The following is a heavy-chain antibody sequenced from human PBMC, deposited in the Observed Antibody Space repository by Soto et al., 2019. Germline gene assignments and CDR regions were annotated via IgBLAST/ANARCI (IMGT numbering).Heavy chain of an antibody. Sequence: QVQLVESGGGVVQPGRSLRLSCAASGVTFSSYGMHWVRQAPGKGLEWVAVISYDGSKKYYGDSVKGRFTISRDNSKKTLYLQMTSLRAAETAVYYCVKDHSLRELWLEPEAFDIWGQGTMVPCSS. J-gene: IGHJ3*02. D-gene: IGHD3-16*01. CDR1: GVTFSSYG. CDR3: VKDHSLRELWLEPEAFDI. CDR2: ISYDGSKK. V-gene: IGHV3-30*18.